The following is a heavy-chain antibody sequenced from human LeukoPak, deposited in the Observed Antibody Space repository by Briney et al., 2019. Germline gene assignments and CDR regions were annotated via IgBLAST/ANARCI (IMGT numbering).Heavy chain of an antibody. D-gene: IGHD2/OR15-2a*01. CDR3: ARNAAPRGVEYPPAVDY. CDR2: IYDSGST. CDR1: GGPISSYY. V-gene: IGHV4-59*08. Sequence: SETLSLTCTVSGGPISSYYWSWIRQPPGKRLEWIGYIYDSGSTNYNPSLDSRVTISVDTSQNRLSLKLSSVTAADTAVYYCARNAAPRGVEYPPAVDYWGQGILVTVSS. J-gene: IGHJ4*02.